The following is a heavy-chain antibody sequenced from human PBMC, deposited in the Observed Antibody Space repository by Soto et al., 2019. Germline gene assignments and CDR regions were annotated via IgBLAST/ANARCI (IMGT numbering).Heavy chain of an antibody. V-gene: IGHV6-1*01. CDR2: TYYRSKWYN. Sequence: QSQTLSLTCAISGDSVSSNSAAWNWIRQSPSRGLEWLGRTYYRSKWYNDYAVSVKSRITINPDTSKNQFSLQLNSVTPEDTAVYYCARITEGCSSTSCYGFDYWGQGTLVTVSS. J-gene: IGHJ4*02. CDR1: GDSVSSNSAA. D-gene: IGHD2-2*01. CDR3: ARITEGCSSTSCYGFDY.